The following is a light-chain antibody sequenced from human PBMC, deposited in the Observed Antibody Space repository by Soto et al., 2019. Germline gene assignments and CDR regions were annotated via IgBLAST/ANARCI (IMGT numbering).Light chain of an antibody. Sequence: DIQMTESPSTLSGSVGDKVTIXXRASQTISSWLAWYQQKPGKAPKXLIYKASTLKSGVPSRFSGSGSGTEFTLTISSLQPDDFATYYCQHYESYSEAFGQGTKVDIK. CDR3: QHYESYSEA. J-gene: IGKJ1*01. V-gene: IGKV1-5*03. CDR2: KAS. CDR1: QTISSW.